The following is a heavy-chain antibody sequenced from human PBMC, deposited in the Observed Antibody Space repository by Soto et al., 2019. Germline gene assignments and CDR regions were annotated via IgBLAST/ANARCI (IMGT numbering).Heavy chain of an antibody. Sequence: EVQLVETGGGLVKPGGSLRLSCAASGFTFSSYSMNWVRQAPGKGLEWVSSITSSSSHIYYADSVKGRFTISRDNARNSLYLRMNSLRAEDTAVYYCARGAHSSSWFFLDYWGQGTLVTVSS. J-gene: IGHJ4*02. D-gene: IGHD6-13*01. CDR2: ITSSSSHI. V-gene: IGHV3-21*01. CDR3: ARGAHSSSWFFLDY. CDR1: GFTFSSYS.